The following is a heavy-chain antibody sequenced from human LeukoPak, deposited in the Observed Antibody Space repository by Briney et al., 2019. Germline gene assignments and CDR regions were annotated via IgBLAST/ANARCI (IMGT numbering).Heavy chain of an antibody. J-gene: IGHJ6*04. V-gene: IGHV4-34*01. CDR1: GGSFSGYY. CDR2: INHSGST. CDR3: ARFRANYYYYGMDV. Sequence: SETLSLTCAVYGGSFSGYYWSWIRQPPGKGLEWIGEINHSGSTNYNPSLKSRVTISVDTSKNQFSLKLSSVTAADTAVYHCARFRANYYYYGMDVWGKGTTVTVSS.